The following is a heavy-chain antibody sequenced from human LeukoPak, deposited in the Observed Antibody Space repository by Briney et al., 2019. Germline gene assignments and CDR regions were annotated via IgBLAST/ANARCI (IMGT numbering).Heavy chain of an antibody. V-gene: IGHV4-4*07. CDR3: ARGDWRAFDI. Sequence: SETLSLTCTVSGGSISSYFWSWIRQPAGKGLEWIGHIYTTGSTNYNPSLKSRVTMSVDTSKNQFSLKLNSVTAADTAVYYCARGDWRAFDIWGQGTMVTVSS. J-gene: IGHJ3*02. CDR2: IYTTGST. CDR1: GGSISSYF. D-gene: IGHD2-21*01.